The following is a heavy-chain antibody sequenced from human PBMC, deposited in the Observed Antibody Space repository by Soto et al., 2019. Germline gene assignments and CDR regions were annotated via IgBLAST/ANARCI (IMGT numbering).Heavy chain of an antibody. CDR3: AREEYSRSWYNRLDP. D-gene: IGHD6-13*01. V-gene: IGHV4-4*07. Sequence: KPSETLSLTCTVSGASISSYLWSWIRQPAGKGLERIGRIHVSGDTNYNPSLRSRVSMSVDTSMNQFSLRLSSVTAADTAMYFCAREEYSRSWYNRLDPWGQGTQVTVSS. CDR1: GASISSYL. CDR2: IHVSGDT. J-gene: IGHJ5*02.